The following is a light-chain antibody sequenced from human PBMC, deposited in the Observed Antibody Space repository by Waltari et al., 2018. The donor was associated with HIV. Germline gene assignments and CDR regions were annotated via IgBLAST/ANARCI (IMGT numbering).Light chain of an antibody. Sequence: QSVLTQPPSVSGTPGQTVTIFCSGSNSNIGSDAVNWYQQLPGTAPKLLIYSNNQRPSGVPDRFSGSKSGTSASLAISGLQFDDEADYYCGTWDDSPNGWAVFGGGTKLTVL. CDR1: NSNIGSDA. CDR3: GTWDDSPNGWAV. CDR2: SNN. J-gene: IGLJ2*01. V-gene: IGLV1-44*01.